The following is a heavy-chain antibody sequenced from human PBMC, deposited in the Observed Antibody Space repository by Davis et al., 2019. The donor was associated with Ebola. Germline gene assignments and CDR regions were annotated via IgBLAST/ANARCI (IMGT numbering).Heavy chain of an antibody. CDR1: GFTFSSYA. CDR3: ARDFSGESSGWYGIVDY. V-gene: IGHV3-23*01. J-gene: IGHJ4*02. Sequence: GESLKISCAASGFTFSSYAMSWVRQAPGKGLEWVSAISGSGGSTYYADSVKGRFTISRDNSKNTLYLQMNSLRAEDTAVYYCARDFSGESSGWYGIVDYWGQGTLVTVSS. D-gene: IGHD6-19*01. CDR2: ISGSGGST.